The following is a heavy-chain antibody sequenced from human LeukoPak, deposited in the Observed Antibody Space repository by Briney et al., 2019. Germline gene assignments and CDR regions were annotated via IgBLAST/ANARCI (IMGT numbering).Heavy chain of an antibody. Sequence: SETLSLTCTVSSGSISSYYWSWIRQPPGKGLEWIGYIFYSGSTNYNPSLKSRVTISVDTSKNQFSLRLTSVTAADTAVYYCAKTGAPMGGYWGQGTLVTVSS. J-gene: IGHJ4*02. D-gene: IGHD3-16*01. CDR1: SGSISSYY. V-gene: IGHV4-59*01. CDR2: IFYSGST. CDR3: AKTGAPMGGY.